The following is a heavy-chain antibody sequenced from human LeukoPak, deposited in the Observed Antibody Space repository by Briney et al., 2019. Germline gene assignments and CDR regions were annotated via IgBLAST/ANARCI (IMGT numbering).Heavy chain of an antibody. CDR2: IYCSGST. V-gene: IGHV4-39*01. J-gene: IGHJ6*02. D-gene: IGHD3-16*01. CDR1: GGSISSSSYY. Sequence: PSETLSLTCTVSGGSISSSSYYWGWIRQPPGKGLEWIGSIYCSGSTYYNPSLKSRVTISVDTSKNQFSLKLSSVTAADTAVYYCAGLWGVMGYYYGMDVWGQGTTVTVSS. CDR3: AGLWGVMGYYYGMDV.